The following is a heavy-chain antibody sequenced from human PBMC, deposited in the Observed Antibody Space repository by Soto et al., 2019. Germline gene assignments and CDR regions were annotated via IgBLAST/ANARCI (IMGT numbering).Heavy chain of an antibody. V-gene: IGHV4-34*01. CDR1: GGSFSGYY. Sequence: SETLSLTCAVYGGSFSGYYWSWIRQPPGKGLEWIGEINHSGSTNYNPSLKSRVTISVDTSKNRFSLKLSSVTAADTAVYYCAKDPGLYYYGSGSVPEIDAFDIWGQGTMVTVSS. CDR2: INHSGST. D-gene: IGHD3-10*01. CDR3: AKDPGLYYYGSGSVPEIDAFDI. J-gene: IGHJ3*02.